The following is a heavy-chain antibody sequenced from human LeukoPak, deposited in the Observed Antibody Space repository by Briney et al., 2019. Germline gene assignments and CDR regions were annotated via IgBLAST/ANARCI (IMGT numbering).Heavy chain of an antibody. CDR3: ARDLQWELSGIGVY. CDR1: GFTFSSYS. V-gene: IGHV3-21*01. Sequence: GGSLRLSCAASGFTFSSYSMNWVRQAPGKGLEWVSSISSSSSYIYYADSMKGRFTISRDNAKNSLYLQMNSLRAEDTAVYYCARDLQWELSGIGVYWGQGTLVTVSS. J-gene: IGHJ4*02. D-gene: IGHD1-26*01. CDR2: ISSSSSYI.